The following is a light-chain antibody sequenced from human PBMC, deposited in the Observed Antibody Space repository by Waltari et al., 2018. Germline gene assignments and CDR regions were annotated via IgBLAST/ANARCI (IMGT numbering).Light chain of an antibody. CDR3: SSYTTSSTVYV. V-gene: IGLV2-14*03. Sequence: QSALTQPASVSGSPGQSITISCTGTSSDVGTYDYVSWYQQHPGKAPKLMIYNVTKRPSGIAHRFSGSKSVNTASLTISRLQAEDEADYYCSSYTTSSTVYVFGTGTKVTVL. CDR2: NVT. CDR1: SSDVGTYDY. J-gene: IGLJ1*01.